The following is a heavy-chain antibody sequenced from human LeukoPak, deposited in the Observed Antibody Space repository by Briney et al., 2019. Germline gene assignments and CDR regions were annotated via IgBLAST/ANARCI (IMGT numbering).Heavy chain of an antibody. CDR3: ASGSRGPYSGCYLR. D-gene: IGHD1-26*01. V-gene: IGHV3-74*01. CDR1: GFTFSSYW. Sequence: PGGSLRLSCAASGFTFSSYWMHWVRQVPGRGLVWVSRINSDGTSTSYADSVKGRFTISRDNAKNTLYLQMNSLRAEDTAVYYCASGSRGPYSGCYLRWGQGTLVTVSS. J-gene: IGHJ4*02. CDR2: INSDGTST.